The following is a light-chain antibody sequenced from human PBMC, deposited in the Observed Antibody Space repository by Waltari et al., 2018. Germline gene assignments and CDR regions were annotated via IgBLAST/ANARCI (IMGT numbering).Light chain of an antibody. J-gene: IGLJ1*01. CDR3: AAWDDTLRHYV. CDR1: SSDIGRNT. V-gene: IGLV1-44*01. Sequence: QSVLTQPPSASGTPGQEVTISCSGSSSDIGRNTVTWHQHLPGTAPTLLIYMNNQRPSGVPDRFSGSKSGTSASLTITGLQSEDEADYYCAAWDDTLRHYVFGSGTKVTVL. CDR2: MNN.